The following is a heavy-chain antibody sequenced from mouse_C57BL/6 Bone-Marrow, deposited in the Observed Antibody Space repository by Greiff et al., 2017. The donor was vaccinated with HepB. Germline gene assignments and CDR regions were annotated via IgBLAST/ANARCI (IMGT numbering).Heavy chain of an antibody. V-gene: IGHV1-63*01. CDR2: IYPGGGYT. D-gene: IGHD4-1*01. Sequence: VQLQESGAELVRPGTSVKMSCKASGYTFTNYWIGWAKQRPGHGLEWIGDIYPGGGYTNYNEKFKGKATLTADKSSSTAYMQLSSLTSEDSAIYYCAREGGWDWYFDYWGQGTTLTVSS. CDR3: AREGGWDWYFDY. J-gene: IGHJ2*01. CDR1: GYTFTNYW.